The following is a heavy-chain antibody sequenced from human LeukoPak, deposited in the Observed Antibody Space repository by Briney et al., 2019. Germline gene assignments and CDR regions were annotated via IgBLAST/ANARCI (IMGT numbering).Heavy chain of an antibody. CDR1: GGSTSSYY. CDR2: IYYSGST. Sequence: PSETLSLTCTVSGGSTSSYYWSWIRQPPGKGLEWIGYIYYSGSTNYNPSLKSRVTISVDTSKNQFSLKLSSVTAADTAVYYCAREVPQIMRGYSHGAFGPWGQGTLVTVSS. V-gene: IGHV4-59*01. J-gene: IGHJ5*02. D-gene: IGHD5-18*01. CDR3: AREVPQIMRGYSHGAFGP.